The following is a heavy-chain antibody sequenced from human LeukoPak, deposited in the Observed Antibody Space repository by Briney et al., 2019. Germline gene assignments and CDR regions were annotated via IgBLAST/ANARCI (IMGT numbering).Heavy chain of an antibody. J-gene: IGHJ3*02. V-gene: IGHV3-21*01. CDR1: GFTFSSYS. Sequence: GGSLRLSCAASGFTFSSYSMNWVRQAPGKGLEWVSSISSSSSYIYYADSVKGRFTISRDNAKNSLYLQMNSLRAEDTAVYYCAREHIVLMVYASGAFDIWGQGTMVTVSS. CDR3: AREHIVLMVYASGAFDI. D-gene: IGHD2-8*01. CDR2: ISSSSSYI.